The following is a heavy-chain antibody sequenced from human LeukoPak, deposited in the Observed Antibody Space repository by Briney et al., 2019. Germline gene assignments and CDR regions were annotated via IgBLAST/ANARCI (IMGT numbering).Heavy chain of an antibody. J-gene: IGHJ4*02. CDR2: IYYSGST. Sequence: KPSETLSLTCTVSGGSVSSNIYYWNWIRRPPGKGLEWIGYIYYSGSTNYNPSLKSRVTISVDTSKNQFSLKLTSLTAADTAVYYCAREDSSGYLGYWGQGTLVTVSS. V-gene: IGHV4-61*01. D-gene: IGHD3-22*01. CDR3: AREDSSGYLGY. CDR1: GGSVSSNIYY.